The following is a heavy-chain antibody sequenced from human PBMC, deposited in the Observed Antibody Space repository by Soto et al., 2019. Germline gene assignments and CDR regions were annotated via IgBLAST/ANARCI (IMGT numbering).Heavy chain of an antibody. CDR2: ISSSSSTI. CDR1: GFTFSSYS. CDR3: ASEVADTNDAFDI. J-gene: IGHJ3*02. D-gene: IGHD2-15*01. Sequence: EVQLVESGGGLVQPGGSLRLSCAASGFTFSSYSMNWVRQAPGKGLEWVSYISSSSSTIYYADSVKGRFTISRDNAKNSLYLQMNSLRAEDTAVYYCASEVADTNDAFDIWGQGTMVTVSS. V-gene: IGHV3-48*01.